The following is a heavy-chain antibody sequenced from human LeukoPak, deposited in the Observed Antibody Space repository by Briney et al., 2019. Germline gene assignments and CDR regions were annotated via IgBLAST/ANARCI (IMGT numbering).Heavy chain of an antibody. CDR3: ARDGGRGVASIPAYFDY. CDR2: ISSRGSTI. J-gene: IGHJ4*02. V-gene: IGHV3-48*03. CDR1: GFTFSSFE. Sequence: GGSLRLSCAASGFTFSSFEMNWVRQAPGKGLEWVSYISSRGSTIYYADSVKGRFTISRDNAKNSLYLQMNSLSAEDTAVYYCARDGGRGVASIPAYFDYWGQGTLVTVSS. D-gene: IGHD5-12*01.